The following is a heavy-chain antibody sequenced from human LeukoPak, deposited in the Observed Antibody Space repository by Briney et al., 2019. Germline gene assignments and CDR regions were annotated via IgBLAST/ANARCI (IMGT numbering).Heavy chain of an antibody. CDR1: GDSISSYY. D-gene: IGHD3-10*01. Sequence: PSETLSLTCTVSGDSISSYYWSWIRQPPGKGLEWIGYIYNSGITNYNPSLKSRVTISVDTSKNQFSLKLTSVTAADTAVYFCARDLSGSLYFDYWGQGVLVTVSS. CDR2: IYNSGIT. J-gene: IGHJ4*02. V-gene: IGHV4-59*12. CDR3: ARDLSGSLYFDY.